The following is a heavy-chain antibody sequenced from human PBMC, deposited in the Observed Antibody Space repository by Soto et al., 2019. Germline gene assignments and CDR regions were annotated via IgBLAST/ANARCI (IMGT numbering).Heavy chain of an antibody. J-gene: IGHJ4*02. CDR1: GFSLSTSGVG. CDR3: AHRTTRWLQLGFDY. V-gene: IGHV2-5*02. CDR2: IYWDDDK. D-gene: IGHD5-12*01. Sequence: QITLKESGPTLVKPTQTLTLTCTFSGFSLSTSGVGVGWIRQPPGKALEWLALIYWDDDKRYSPSLKSRLTITKDTSKNHVVLTMTNMDPVDTATYYCAHRTTRWLQLGFDYWGQGPLVTVSS.